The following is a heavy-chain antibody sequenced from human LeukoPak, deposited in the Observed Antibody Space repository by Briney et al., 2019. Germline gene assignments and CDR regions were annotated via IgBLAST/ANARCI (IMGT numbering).Heavy chain of an antibody. CDR2: IFYSGST. CDR3: ARGYSSSGHNWFDP. CDR1: GASISSYY. V-gene: IGHV4-59*01. D-gene: IGHD6-13*01. J-gene: IGHJ5*02. Sequence: SETLSLTCTVSGASISSYYWSWIRQPPGKGLEWIGHIFYSGSTKYNPSLKSRLTIAVDTSRNQFSLKLSSVSAADMAVYYCARGYSSSGHNWFDPWGQGTLVTVSS.